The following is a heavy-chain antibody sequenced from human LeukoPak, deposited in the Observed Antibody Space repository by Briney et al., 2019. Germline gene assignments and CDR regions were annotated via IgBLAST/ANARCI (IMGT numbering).Heavy chain of an antibody. CDR2: ISWNSGSI. CDR3: AKDQSYDIFTGHDAFDI. CDR1: GFTFDDYA. D-gene: IGHD3-9*01. V-gene: IGHV3-9*01. J-gene: IGHJ3*02. Sequence: GGSLRLSCAASGFTFDDYAMHWVWQAPGKGLEWVSDISWNSGSIGYADSVKGRFTISRDNANNSLYLQMNSLRADDTALYYCAKDQSYDIFTGHDAFDIWVQGTMVTVSS.